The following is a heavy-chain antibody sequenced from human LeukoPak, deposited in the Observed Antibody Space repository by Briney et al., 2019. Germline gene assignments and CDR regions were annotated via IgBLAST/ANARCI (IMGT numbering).Heavy chain of an antibody. D-gene: IGHD2-2*01. V-gene: IGHV3-23*01. CDR1: GFTFSSYA. Sequence: PGGSLRLSCAASGFTFSSYAMSWVRQAPGKGLEWVSAISGSGGSTYYADSVKGRFTISRDNSKNTLYLQMNSLRAEDTAVYYCAEDQGDIVVVPAAIGLDPWGQGTLVTVSS. CDR2: ISGSGGST. CDR3: AEDQGDIVVVPAAIGLDP. J-gene: IGHJ5*02.